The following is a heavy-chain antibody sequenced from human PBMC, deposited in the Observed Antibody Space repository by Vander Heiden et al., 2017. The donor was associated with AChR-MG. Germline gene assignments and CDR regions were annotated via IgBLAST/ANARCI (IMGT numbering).Heavy chain of an antibody. CDR1: GFSLSTSGVG. D-gene: IGHD3-3*01. J-gene: IGHJ4*02. V-gene: IGHV2-5*02. Sequence: QITLKESGPTLVKPTQTLTLTCTFSGFSLSTSGVGVGWIRQPPGKALEWLALIYWDDDKRYSPSLKSRLTITKDTSKNQVVLTMTNMDPVDTATYYCAHWYYDFWSGYNTFDYWGQGTLVTVSS. CDR3: AHWYYDFWSGYNTFDY. CDR2: IYWDDDK.